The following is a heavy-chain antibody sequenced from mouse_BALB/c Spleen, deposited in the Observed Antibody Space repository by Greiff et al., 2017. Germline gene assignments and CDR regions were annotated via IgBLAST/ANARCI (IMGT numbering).Heavy chain of an antibody. Sequence: VQLKESGAELVKPGASVKLSCTASGFNIKDTYMHWVKQRPEQGLEWIGRIDPANGNTKYDPKFQGKATITADTSSNTAYLQLSSLTSEDTAVYYCARWTATYFDYWGQGTTLTVSS. D-gene: IGHD1-2*01. CDR1: GFNIKDTY. CDR2: IDPANGNT. CDR3: ARWTATYFDY. V-gene: IGHV14-3*02. J-gene: IGHJ2*01.